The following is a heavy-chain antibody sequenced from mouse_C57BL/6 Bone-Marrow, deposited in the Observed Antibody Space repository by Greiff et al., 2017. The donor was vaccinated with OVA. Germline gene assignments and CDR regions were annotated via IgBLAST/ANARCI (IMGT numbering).Heavy chain of an antibody. CDR3: ARWPLRPWFAD. CDR2: IDPANGNT. CDR1: GFNIKNTY. V-gene: IGHV14-3*01. J-gene: IGHJ3*01. Sequence: VQLQQSVAELVRPGDSVKLSCTASGFNIKNTYMHWVKQRPEQGLEWICRIDPANGNTTYAPKFQGTATITADTSSNTDYLQLSSLTSEDTASYYCARWPLRPWFADWGQGTLVTVSA.